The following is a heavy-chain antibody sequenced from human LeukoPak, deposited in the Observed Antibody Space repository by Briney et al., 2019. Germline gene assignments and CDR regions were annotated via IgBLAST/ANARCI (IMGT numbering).Heavy chain of an antibody. V-gene: IGHV1-46*01. CDR3: AGSSTSFDAFDI. J-gene: IGHJ3*02. Sequence: ASVKVSCKASGYTFTSYYMHWVRQAPGQGLEWMGIINPSGGSTSYAQKFQGRVTMTRDTPTSTVYMELSSLRSEDTAVYYCAGSSTSFDAFDIWGQGTMVTVSS. CDR2: INPSGGST. CDR1: GYTFTSYY. D-gene: IGHD2-2*01.